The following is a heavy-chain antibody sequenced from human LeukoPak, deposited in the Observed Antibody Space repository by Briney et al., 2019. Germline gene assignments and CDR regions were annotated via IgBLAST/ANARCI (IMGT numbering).Heavy chain of an antibody. CDR3: ARDTLPGEMATTLDY. V-gene: IGHV3-33*01. CDR2: IWYDGSNK. CDR1: GFTFSSYG. Sequence: GGSLRLSCAASGFTFSSYGMYWVRQAPGEGLEWVAVIWYDGSNKYYADSVKGRFTISRDNSKNTLYLQMNSLRAEDTAVYYCARDTLPGEMATTLDYWGQGTLVTVSS. D-gene: IGHD5-24*01. J-gene: IGHJ4*02.